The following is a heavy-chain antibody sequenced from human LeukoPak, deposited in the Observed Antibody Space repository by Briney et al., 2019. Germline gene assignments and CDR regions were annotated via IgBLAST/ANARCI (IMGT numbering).Heavy chain of an antibody. V-gene: IGHV1-69*04. D-gene: IGHD3-10*01. J-gene: IGHJ5*02. CDR2: IIPILGIA. CDR1: GGTFSSYT. Sequence: APVKVSCKASGGTFSSYTISWVRQAPGQGLEWMGRIIPILGIANYAQKFQGRVTITADKSTSTAYMELSSLRSEDTAVYYCARDWTDITTMLRGVLYNRFDPWGQGTLVTVSS. CDR3: ARDWTDITTMLRGVLYNRFDP.